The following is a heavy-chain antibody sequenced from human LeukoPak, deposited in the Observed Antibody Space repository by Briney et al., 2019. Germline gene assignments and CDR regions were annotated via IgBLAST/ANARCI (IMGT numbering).Heavy chain of an antibody. Sequence: GGSLRLSCAASGFTFSSYWMSWVRQAPGKGLEWVANIKQDGSEKYYVDSVKGRFTTSRDNAKNSLYLQMNSLRAEDTAVYYCARLSMIVAPGGHDAFDIWGQGTMVTVSS. CDR3: ARLSMIVAPGGHDAFDI. D-gene: IGHD3-22*01. V-gene: IGHV3-7*01. J-gene: IGHJ3*02. CDR2: IKQDGSEK. CDR1: GFTFSSYW.